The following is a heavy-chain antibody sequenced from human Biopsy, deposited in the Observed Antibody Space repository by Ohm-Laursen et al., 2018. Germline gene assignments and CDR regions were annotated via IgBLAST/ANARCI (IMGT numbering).Heavy chain of an antibody. CDR3: ARHFYDNFGPTPFDAFDL. Sequence: SETLSLTCNVSGGSISSNYWSWIRQPPGKGLEWIGYINDNGNTNYNPSLKSRVTISVDTSMNQFSLKPKSVTAADTALYFCARHFYDNFGPTPFDAFDLWGQGTLVTVSA. CDR1: GGSISSNY. V-gene: IGHV4-59*12. CDR2: INDNGNT. D-gene: IGHD3-22*01. J-gene: IGHJ3*01.